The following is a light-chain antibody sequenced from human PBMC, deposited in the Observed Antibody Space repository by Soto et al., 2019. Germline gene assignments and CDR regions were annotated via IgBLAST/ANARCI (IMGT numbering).Light chain of an antibody. CDR3: NSYVDGSKV. V-gene: IGLV2-8*01. Sequence: QSVLTQPPSASGSPGQSVTISCTGTSSDVGKYDYVSWFQHHPGKAPKLIIYEVSKRPSGVPDRFSGSKSGSTASLTVSGLQTEDEADYYCNSYVDGSKVLGTGTXV. J-gene: IGLJ1*01. CDR1: SSDVGKYDY. CDR2: EVS.